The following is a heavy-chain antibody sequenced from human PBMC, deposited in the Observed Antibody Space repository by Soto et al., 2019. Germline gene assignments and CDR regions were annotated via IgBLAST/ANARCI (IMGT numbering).Heavy chain of an antibody. CDR2: IYPGDSDT. CDR1: GYSFTSYW. CDR3: ASGYCSSTSCYSYWFDP. V-gene: IGHV5-51*01. Sequence: PGESLKISCKGSGYSFTSYWIGWVRQMPGKGLEWMGIIYPGDSDTRYSPSFQGQVTISADKPISTAYLQWSSLKASDTAMYYCASGYCSSTSCYSYWFDPWGQGTLVTVSS. J-gene: IGHJ5*02. D-gene: IGHD2-2*03.